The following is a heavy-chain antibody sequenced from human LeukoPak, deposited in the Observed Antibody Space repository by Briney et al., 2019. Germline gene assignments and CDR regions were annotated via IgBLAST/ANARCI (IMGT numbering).Heavy chain of an antibody. Sequence: GGSLRLSCAASGFTFNNYWIHWVRQVPGKGLVWVSRINNDGSSASYVDSVKGRFTIPRDNAKNTLFLQMNSLRAEDTAVYYCARRGTGHGMDVWGQGTTVIVSS. CDR2: INNDGSSA. V-gene: IGHV3-74*01. CDR3: ARRGTGHGMDV. D-gene: IGHD1-1*01. J-gene: IGHJ6*02. CDR1: GFTFNNYW.